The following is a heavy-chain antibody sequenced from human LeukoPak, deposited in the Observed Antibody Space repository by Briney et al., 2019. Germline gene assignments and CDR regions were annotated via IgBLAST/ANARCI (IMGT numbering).Heavy chain of an antibody. D-gene: IGHD3-10*01. J-gene: IGHJ3*02. CDR3: TRGSSNACDI. Sequence: PGGSLRLSCTASGFTFSNYWMNWVRQAPGKGLQWVGNIKEDGSDKYYVDSAKGRFTISRDNAKNSLYLRMNSLRAEDTAVYYCTRGSSNACDIWGQGTMVAVSS. CDR1: GFTFSNYW. CDR2: IKEDGSDK. V-gene: IGHV3-7*05.